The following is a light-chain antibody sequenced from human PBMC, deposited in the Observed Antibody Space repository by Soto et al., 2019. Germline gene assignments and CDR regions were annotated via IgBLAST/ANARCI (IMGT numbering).Light chain of an antibody. CDR1: QSVSNNY. CDR2: GAS. CDR3: QQYSRLWT. J-gene: IGKJ1*01. V-gene: IGKV3-20*01. Sequence: EVVLKQSPGTLSLSPGERATLSCRTSQSVSNNYLAWYQQKPGQAPRLLIYGASSRATGIPDRFSGSGSGTDFTLSISRLEPEDFAVYYCQQYSRLWTFGQGTKVDIK.